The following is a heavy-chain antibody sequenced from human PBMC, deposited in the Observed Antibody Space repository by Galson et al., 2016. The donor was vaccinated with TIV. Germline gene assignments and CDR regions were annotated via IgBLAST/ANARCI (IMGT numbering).Heavy chain of an antibody. V-gene: IGHV4-4*07. Sequence: SETLSLTCTVSGGSIRSHYWSWIRQPAGKGLEWIGFIYTSGISNYNPSLKSRVIMSIDTSKNQLSLNLSSVTAADTAGYSCARHPDCGGGGGYCYSAWFDPWGQGTLVTVSS. D-gene: IGHD2-21*02. CDR3: ARHPDCGGGGGYCYSAWFDP. CDR2: IYTSGIS. J-gene: IGHJ5*02. CDR1: GGSIRSHY.